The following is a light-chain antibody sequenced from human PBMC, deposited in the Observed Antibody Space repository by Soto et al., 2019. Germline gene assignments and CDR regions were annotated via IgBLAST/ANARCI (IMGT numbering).Light chain of an antibody. CDR2: DVS. Sequence: QSALTQPASVSGSPGQSITISCTGTSSDVGGYNYVSWYQHHPGKAPKLMIYDVSNRPSGVSNRFSGSKSGNTASLIISGLQPEDEPDYYCSSYTSSSTLSTYVFGTGTKVTVL. CDR1: SSDVGGYNY. V-gene: IGLV2-14*03. CDR3: SSYTSSSTLSTYV. J-gene: IGLJ1*01.